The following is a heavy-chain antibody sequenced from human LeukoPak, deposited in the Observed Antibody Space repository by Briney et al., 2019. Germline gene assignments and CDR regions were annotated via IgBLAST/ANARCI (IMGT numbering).Heavy chain of an antibody. CDR1: GGSINSRSYY. V-gene: IGHV4-39*07. Sequence: PSETLSLTCTVSGGSINSRSYYWGWIRQPPGKGLEWIGSMYYSGNTYYNPSLKSRVTLSVDTSKNQFSLKLSSVTAADTAVYYCARAGGFTILRGAVNNWFDPWGQGTLVTVSS. J-gene: IGHJ5*02. CDR2: MYYSGNT. D-gene: IGHD3-10*01. CDR3: ARAGGFTILRGAVNNWFDP.